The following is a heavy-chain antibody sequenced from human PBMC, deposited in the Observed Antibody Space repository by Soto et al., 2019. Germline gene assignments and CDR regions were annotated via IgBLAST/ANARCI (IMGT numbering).Heavy chain of an antibody. CDR2: ITDSGSDT. CDR3: AKLGSSSWSPHYYFDY. V-gene: IGHV3-23*01. J-gene: IGHJ4*02. CDR1: GFTFNNYA. D-gene: IGHD2-2*01. Sequence: EVQLLESGGGLVQPGGSLRLSCAASGFTFNNYAMGWVRQAPGKGLEWVSAITDSGSDTYYVDSVTGRFTISRDNSKNTLYLQMKSLRAEDTAVYYCAKLGSSSWSPHYYFDYWGQGTLVTVAS.